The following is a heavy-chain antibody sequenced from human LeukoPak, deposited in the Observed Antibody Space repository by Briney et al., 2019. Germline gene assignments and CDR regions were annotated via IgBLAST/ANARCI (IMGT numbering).Heavy chain of an antibody. CDR2: IEAKAHGGTT. CDR3: STDPFYDSAGFAF. D-gene: IGHD3-22*01. V-gene: IGHV3-15*07. CDR1: GFTFSNAY. Sequence: GGSLRLSCAASGFTFSNAYMNWVRQAPGKGLEWVGRIEAKAHGGTTNYAAPVKGRFTISRDDSKNTLYLLMSSLKTEDTAVYYCSTDPFYDSAGFAFWGQGTLVTVS. J-gene: IGHJ4*02.